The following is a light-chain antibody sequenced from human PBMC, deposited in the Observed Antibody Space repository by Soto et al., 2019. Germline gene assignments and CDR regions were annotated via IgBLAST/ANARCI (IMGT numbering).Light chain of an antibody. V-gene: IGKV1-5*01. Sequence: DIEMTQSPSTLSGSLGETVTITCRASRIDRTWLAWYQQNPGGAPRLLIYDASRLGSGIPSRFSGSGSGTEFTLTINRLQHDDFAAYYCQQYNSYLITFGGGTKVDIK. CDR2: DAS. CDR3: QQYNSYLIT. J-gene: IGKJ4*01. CDR1: RIDRTW.